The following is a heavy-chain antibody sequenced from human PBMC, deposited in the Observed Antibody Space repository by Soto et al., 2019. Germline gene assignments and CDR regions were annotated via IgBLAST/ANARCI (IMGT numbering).Heavy chain of an antibody. V-gene: IGHV2-5*01. D-gene: IGHD3-3*01. Sequence: PSQTLSLTCTFSGFSLSTSGVGVGWIRQPPGKALEWLALIYWNDDKRYSPSLKSRLTITKDTSKNQVVLTMTNMDPVDTATYYCAHSRFKAYCDFCSAPDYYYYGMDVWGQGTTVTVSS. CDR2: IYWNDDK. CDR1: GFSLSTSGVG. CDR3: AHSRFKAYCDFCSAPDYYYYGMDV. J-gene: IGHJ6*02.